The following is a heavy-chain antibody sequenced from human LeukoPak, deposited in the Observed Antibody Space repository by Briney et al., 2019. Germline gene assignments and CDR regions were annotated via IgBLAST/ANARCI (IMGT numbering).Heavy chain of an antibody. V-gene: IGHV3-23*01. CDR1: GFTFSSYA. CDR2: LSGSGSNT. CDR3: AKDRRPTTVVTYPSD. D-gene: IGHD4-11*01. J-gene: IGHJ4*02. Sequence: PGGSLRLSCAASGFTFSSYAMSWVRHAPGKGLEWVSALSGSGSNTYYADSVKGRFTISRDTCENTMYLQMNSLRAEDTAVYYCAKDRRPTTVVTYPSDWGQGTLVTVSS.